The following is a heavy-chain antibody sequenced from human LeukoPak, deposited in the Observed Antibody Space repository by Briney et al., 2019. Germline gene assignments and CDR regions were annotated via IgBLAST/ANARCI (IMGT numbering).Heavy chain of an antibody. CDR1: GGSISSYY. CDR3: AREVRGVSVDV. V-gene: IGHV4-59*01. Sequence: PSETLSLTCTVFGGSISSYYWSWIRQPPGKGLEWIGYIYYSGSTNYNPSLKSRVTISVDTSKNQFSLKLSSVTAADTAVYYCAREVRGVSVDVWGKGTTVTVSS. D-gene: IGHD3-10*01. CDR2: IYYSGST. J-gene: IGHJ6*04.